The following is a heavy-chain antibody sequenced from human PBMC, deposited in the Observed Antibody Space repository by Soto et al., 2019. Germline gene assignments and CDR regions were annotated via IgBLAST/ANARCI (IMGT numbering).Heavy chain of an antibody. Sequence: QVQVGQSGDEVKKPGASVKVSCKASGYTFTNYGFSWVRQAPGQGLEWMGWISGYNGNTKYAEKFQGRVTMTTDTSTSTAHMELRSLRSDDTAVYYCAGEGQAPYYYYGMDVWGQGTAVTVSS. CDR2: ISGYNGNT. J-gene: IGHJ6*02. V-gene: IGHV1-18*01. CDR3: AGEGQAPYYYYGMDV. CDR1: GYTFTNYG.